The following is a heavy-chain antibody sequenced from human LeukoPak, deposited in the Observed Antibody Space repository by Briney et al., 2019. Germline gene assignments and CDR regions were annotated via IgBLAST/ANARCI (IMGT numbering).Heavy chain of an antibody. CDR3: ARGHCSSTSCYRFDY. V-gene: IGHV1-2*02. D-gene: IGHD2-2*01. CDR1: GYTFTGYY. J-gene: IGHJ4*02. CDR2: INPNSGAT. Sequence: GASVKVSCKASGYTFTGYYMHWVRQAPGQGLEWMGWINPNSGATNYAQKFQGRVTMTRDTSISTAYMELSRLRSDDTAVYYCARGHCSSTSCYRFDYWGQGTLVTVSS.